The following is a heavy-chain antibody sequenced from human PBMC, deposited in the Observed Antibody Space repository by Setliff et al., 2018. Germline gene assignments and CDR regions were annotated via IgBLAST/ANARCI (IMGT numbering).Heavy chain of an antibody. V-gene: IGHV3-30*02. Sequence: GGSLRLSCAASGITLISYGMDWVRQAPGKGLEWVSFIQTNGNDKNYADSVKGRFTIYRDDSKNTLYLQMNSLRADDTAVYYCARAKGNDYSMDVWGKGTTVTSP. CDR3: ARAKGNDYSMDV. CDR2: IQTNGNDK. J-gene: IGHJ6*03. CDR1: GITLISYG.